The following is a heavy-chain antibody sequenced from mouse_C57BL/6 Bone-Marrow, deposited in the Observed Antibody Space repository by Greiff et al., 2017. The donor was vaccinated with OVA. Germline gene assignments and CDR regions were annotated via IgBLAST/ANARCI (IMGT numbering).Heavy chain of an antibody. Sequence: VQLQQSGPELVKPGASVKISCKASGYTFTDYYMNWVKQSHGKSLEWIGDINPNNGGTSYNQKFKGKATLTVDKSSSTAYMELRSLTSEDSAVYYCARDGEGYFDVWGTGTTVTVSS. CDR2: INPNNGGT. CDR3: ARDGEGYFDV. CDR1: GYTFTDYY. J-gene: IGHJ1*03. D-gene: IGHD2-3*01. V-gene: IGHV1-26*01.